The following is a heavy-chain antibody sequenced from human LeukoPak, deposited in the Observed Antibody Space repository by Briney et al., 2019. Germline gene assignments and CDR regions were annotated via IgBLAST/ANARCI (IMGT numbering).Heavy chain of an antibody. J-gene: IGHJ4*02. Sequence: SETLSLTCTVSGYSISSDYYWGWIRQPPGRGLEWIGNIYHSGSTYYNPSLRSRVTISVDTSKTQFSLKLSSVTAADTAVYFCARGPLAGGIDYWAREPWSPSPQ. CDR1: GYSISSDYY. V-gene: IGHV4-38-2*02. CDR2: IYHSGST. CDR3: ARGPLAGGIDY. D-gene: IGHD1-1*01.